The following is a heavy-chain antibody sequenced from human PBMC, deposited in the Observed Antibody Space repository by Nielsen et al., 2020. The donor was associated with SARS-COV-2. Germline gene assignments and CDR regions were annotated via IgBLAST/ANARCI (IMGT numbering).Heavy chain of an antibody. D-gene: IGHD3-10*01. Sequence: SETLSLTCTVSGGSISSGGYYWSWIRQHPGKGLEWIGYIYYSGSTYYNPSLKSRVTISVDTSKNQFSLKLSSVTAADTAVYYCARDYYYYGSGSYYGYYYYGMDVCGQGTTVTVSS. CDR2: IYYSGST. CDR3: ARDYYYYGSGSYYGYYYYGMDV. V-gene: IGHV4-31*03. CDR1: GGSISSGGYY. J-gene: IGHJ6*02.